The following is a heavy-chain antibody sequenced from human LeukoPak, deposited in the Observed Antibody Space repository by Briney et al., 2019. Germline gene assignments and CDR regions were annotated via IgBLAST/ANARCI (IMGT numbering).Heavy chain of an antibody. D-gene: IGHD3-10*01. CDR3: ARGPAMVRGVTSDY. V-gene: IGHV4-39*07. CDR1: GGSISSSSYY. Sequence: SETLSLTCTVSGGSISSSSYYWGWIRQPPGKGLEWIGSIYYSGSTYYNPSLKSRVTISVDTSKNQFSLKLSSVTAADTAVYYCARGPAMVRGVTSDYWGQGTLVTVSS. CDR2: IYYSGST. J-gene: IGHJ4*02.